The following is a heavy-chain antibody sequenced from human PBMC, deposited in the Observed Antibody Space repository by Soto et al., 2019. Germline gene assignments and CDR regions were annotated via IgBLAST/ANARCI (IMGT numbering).Heavy chain of an antibody. CDR3: ARVGVVPAAIGAFDI. V-gene: IGHV1-69*02. CDR1: GGTFSSYT. Sequence: SVKVSCKASGGTFSSYTISWVRQAPGQGLEWMGRIIPILGIANYAQKFQGRVTITADKSTSTAYMELSSLRSEDTAVYYCARVGVVPAAIGAFDIWGQGTMVTVSS. CDR2: IIPILGIA. J-gene: IGHJ3*02. D-gene: IGHD2-2*01.